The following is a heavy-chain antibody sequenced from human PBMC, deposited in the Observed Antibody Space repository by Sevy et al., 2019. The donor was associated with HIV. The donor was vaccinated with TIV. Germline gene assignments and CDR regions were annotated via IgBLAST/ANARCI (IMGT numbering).Heavy chain of an antibody. J-gene: IGHJ4*02. D-gene: IGHD3-22*01. CDR1: GFIFSNYA. Sequence: GESLKISCAASGFIFSNYAIHWVRRAPGKGLEWVAVISYDGSNKHYAASVKGRFTISRDNSRNTLFLQMNSLRLDDTAVYYCARFQTFSSDTRGYYPFDSWGQGTLVTVSS. CDR2: ISYDGSNK. CDR3: ARFQTFSSDTRGYYPFDS. V-gene: IGHV3-30*04.